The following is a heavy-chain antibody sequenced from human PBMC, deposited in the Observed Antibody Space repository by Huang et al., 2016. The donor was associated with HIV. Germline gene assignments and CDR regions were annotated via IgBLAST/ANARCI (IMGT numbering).Heavy chain of an antibody. V-gene: IGHV1-18*04. CDR1: GYTFTSFG. D-gene: IGHD3-22*01. CDR3: VVDDTSGYFSSDY. CDR2: ISAHKGDP. J-gene: IGHJ4*02. Sequence: QVHLVQSGPEVKKPGASVKVSCKASGYTFTSFGISWVRQAPGQGLEWMGSISAHKGDPNYAPKVPVIVTMTTDTSTRTAHMELRCLRSDDSAVYYCVVDDTSGYFSSDYWGQGTLVTVSS.